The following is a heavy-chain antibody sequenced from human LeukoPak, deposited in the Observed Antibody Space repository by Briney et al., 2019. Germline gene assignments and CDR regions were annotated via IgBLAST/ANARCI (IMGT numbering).Heavy chain of an antibody. J-gene: IGHJ4*02. D-gene: IGHD3-22*01. CDR1: GYTFTSYG. Sequence: APVKVPCKASGYTFTSYGISWVRQAPGQGLEWMGWISAYNGNTNYAQKLQGRVTMTTDTSTSTAYMELRSLRSDDTAVYYCARAPTHYYDSSAPPDYWGQGTLVTVSS. V-gene: IGHV1-18*01. CDR3: ARAPTHYYDSSAPPDY. CDR2: ISAYNGNT.